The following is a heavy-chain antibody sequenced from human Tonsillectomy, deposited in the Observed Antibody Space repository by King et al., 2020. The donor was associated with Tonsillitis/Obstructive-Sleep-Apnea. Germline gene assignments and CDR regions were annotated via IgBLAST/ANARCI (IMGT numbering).Heavy chain of an antibody. CDR3: ARNDIVVVPAAFHAFDI. J-gene: IGHJ3*02. V-gene: IGHV4-4*07. D-gene: IGHD2-2*01. Sequence: VQLQESGPGLVKPSETLSLTCTVSGGSISSYYWSWIRQPAGKGLEWIGRIYTSGSTNSNPSLKSRVTMSVDTSKNQFSLKLSSVTAADTAVYYCARNDIVVVPAAFHAFDIWGQGKMVTVSS. CDR1: GGSISSYY. CDR2: IYTSGST.